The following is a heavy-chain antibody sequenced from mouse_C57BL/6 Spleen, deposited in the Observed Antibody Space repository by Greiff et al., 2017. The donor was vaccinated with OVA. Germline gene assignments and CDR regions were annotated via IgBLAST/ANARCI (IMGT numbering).Heavy chain of an antibody. J-gene: IGHJ1*03. V-gene: IGHV1-82*01. D-gene: IGHD1-1*01. CDR3: ATHYYGSSYGYFDV. Sequence: VQLQQSGPELVKPGASVKISCKASGYAFSSSWMNWVKQRPGKGLEWIGRIYPGDGDTNYNGKFKGKATLTADKSSSTAYMQLSSLTSEDSAVDFCATHYYGSSYGYFDVWGTGTTGTGSS. CDR2: IYPGDGDT. CDR1: GYAFSSSW.